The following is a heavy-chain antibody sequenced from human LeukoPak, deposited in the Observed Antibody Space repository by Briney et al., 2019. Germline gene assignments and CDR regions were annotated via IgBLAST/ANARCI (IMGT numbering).Heavy chain of an antibody. CDR3: ASDFRGARDC. V-gene: IGHV3-74*01. CDR1: GFTLSGYW. Sequence: PGGSLRLSCAASGFTLSGYWIHWVRQAPGKGLVWVARINPDGSFTNYADSVKGRFTISRDNSKNTLYLQMNSLRADDTAVYHCASDFRGARDCWGQGTLVTVSS. CDR2: INPDGSFT. J-gene: IGHJ4*02. D-gene: IGHD4-17*01.